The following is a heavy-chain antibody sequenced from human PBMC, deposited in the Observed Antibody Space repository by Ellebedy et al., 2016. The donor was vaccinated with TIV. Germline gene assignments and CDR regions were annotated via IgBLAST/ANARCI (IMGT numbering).Heavy chain of an antibody. CDR2: ISTIT. V-gene: IGHV3-21*04. Sequence: GESLKISCAASGFTFSTYSLNWVRQAPGKGLEWVSSISTITNYADSVRGRFTISRDNAKNSLYLQMNTLKTEDTAIYYCARIGYSAAEFDFWGQGTLVTVSS. CDR3: ARIGYSAAEFDF. J-gene: IGHJ4*02. D-gene: IGHD5-12*01. CDR1: GFTFSTYS.